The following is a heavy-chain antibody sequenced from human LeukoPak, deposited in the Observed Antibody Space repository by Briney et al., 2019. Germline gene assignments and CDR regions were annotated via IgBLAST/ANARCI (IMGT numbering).Heavy chain of an antibody. V-gene: IGHV3-7*03. CDR2: IKQDGSEK. CDR3: ARRAMVRGVYRAPFDY. Sequence: GGSLRLSCAASGFTFSSYWMSWVRQARGKGLEWVANIKQDGSEKYYVDSVKGRFTISRDNAKNSLYLQMNSLRAEDTAVYYCARRAMVRGVYRAPFDYWGQGTLVTVSS. J-gene: IGHJ4*02. CDR1: GFTFSSYW. D-gene: IGHD3-10*01.